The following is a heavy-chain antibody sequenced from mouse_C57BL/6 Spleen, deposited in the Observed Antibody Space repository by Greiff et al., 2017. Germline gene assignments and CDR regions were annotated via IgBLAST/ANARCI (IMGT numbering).Heavy chain of an antibody. CDR2: INPSNGGT. J-gene: IGHJ2*01. V-gene: IGHV1-53*01. CDR3: ARGDYDSCYVY. D-gene: IGHD1-1*01. CDR1: GYTFTSYW. Sequence: QVQLQQPGTELVKPGASVKLSCKASGYTFTSYWMHWVKQRPGQGLEWIGNINPSNGGTSYNQKFTSKATLTVDQSSSTAHMQLSNLASEDSAFYFCARGDYDSCYVYWGKGTTLTVSS.